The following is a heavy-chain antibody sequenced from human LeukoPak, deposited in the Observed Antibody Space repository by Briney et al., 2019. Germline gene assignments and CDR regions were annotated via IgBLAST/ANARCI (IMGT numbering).Heavy chain of an antibody. V-gene: IGHV3-23*01. D-gene: IGHD2-21*01. CDR3: AKDLAGLFGYYYYYMDV. Sequence: PGGSLRLSCAVSGFTFSSYAMSWVRQAPGKGLEWVSAISGSGGSTYYADSVKGRFTISRDNSKNTLYLQMNSLRAEDTAVYYCAKDLAGLFGYYYYYMDVWGKGTTVTVSS. CDR2: ISGSGGST. J-gene: IGHJ6*03. CDR1: GFTFSSYA.